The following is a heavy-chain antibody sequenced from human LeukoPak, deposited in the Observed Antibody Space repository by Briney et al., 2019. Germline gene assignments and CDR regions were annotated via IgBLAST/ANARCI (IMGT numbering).Heavy chain of an antibody. CDR2: ISSSSSYI. V-gene: IGHV3-21*01. CDR1: GFPFSSYS. Sequence: GGSLRLSCAASGFPFSSYSMNWVRQAPGKGLEWVSSISSSSSYIYYADSVKGRFTISRDNAKNSLYLQMNSLRAEDTAVYYCAREFFDWSDFDYWGQGTLVTVSS. J-gene: IGHJ4*02. CDR3: AREFFDWSDFDY. D-gene: IGHD3/OR15-3a*01.